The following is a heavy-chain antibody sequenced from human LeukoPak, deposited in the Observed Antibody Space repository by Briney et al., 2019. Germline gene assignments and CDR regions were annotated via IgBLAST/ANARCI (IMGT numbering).Heavy chain of an antibody. CDR2: ISFDGSNK. Sequence: GGSLRLSCVASGFTFRSYGMHGVRQAPGKGLEGVAVISFDGSNKYYVDSVKGRFTISRDNSKNTFYLQMNSLRAEDTAVYYCAKEDSAWRHFDYWGQGTLVTVSS. V-gene: IGHV3-30*18. J-gene: IGHJ4*02. CDR3: AKEDSAWRHFDY. D-gene: IGHD6-19*01. CDR1: GFTFRSYG.